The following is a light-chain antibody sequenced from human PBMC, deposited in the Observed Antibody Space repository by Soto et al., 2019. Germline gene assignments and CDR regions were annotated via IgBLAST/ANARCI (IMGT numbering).Light chain of an antibody. CDR2: EVS. Sequence: QSVLTQPASVSGSPGQSITISCTGTSSDVGGYNYVSWYQQHPGKAPKLMIYEVSNRPSGDSDRFSGSKSGNTASLTISGLQAEDEADYYCSSYTSSSTPYVFGSGTKPTVL. J-gene: IGLJ1*01. CDR1: SSDVGGYNY. V-gene: IGLV2-14*03. CDR3: SSYTSSSTPYV.